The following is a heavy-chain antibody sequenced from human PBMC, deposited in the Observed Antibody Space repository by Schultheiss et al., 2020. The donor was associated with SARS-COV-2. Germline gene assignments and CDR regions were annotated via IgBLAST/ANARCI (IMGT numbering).Heavy chain of an antibody. V-gene: IGHV4-34*01. CDR2: INQSGGT. CDR3: ARAIAAAGTKEFDY. J-gene: IGHJ4*02. D-gene: IGHD6-13*01. Sequence: SETLSLTCAVSGGSFSGYYWTWIRQTPGKGLEWIGEINQSGGTNYNPSLKSRVIISIDTSKNQFSLKVSSVTAADTAVYYCARAIAAAGTKEFDYWGQGTLVTVSS. CDR1: GGSFSGYY.